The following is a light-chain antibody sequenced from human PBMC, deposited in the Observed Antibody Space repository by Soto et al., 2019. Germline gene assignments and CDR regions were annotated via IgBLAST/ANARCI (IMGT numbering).Light chain of an antibody. CDR3: QQYNSCPLT. V-gene: IGKV1-5*01. J-gene: IGKJ4*01. CDR1: PSISFW. Sequence: DIQMTQSPSTLSASVGDRVTITCRASPSISFWLAWYQQKPVSAPNLLIYDASTLGGGVPSRFSGSGSGTEFTLTISNLQPDEFASYYCQQYNSCPLTFGGGTRVEIK. CDR2: DAS.